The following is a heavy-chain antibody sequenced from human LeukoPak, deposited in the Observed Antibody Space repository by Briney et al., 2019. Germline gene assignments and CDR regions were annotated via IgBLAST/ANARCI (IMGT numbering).Heavy chain of an antibody. D-gene: IGHD3-22*01. J-gene: IGHJ4*02. CDR1: GFTFSSYV. CDR2: ISGSGGST. Sequence: GGSLRLSCAASGFTFSSYVMSWVRQAPGKGLEWVSAISGSGGSTYYADSVKGRFTISRDNSKNTLYLQMNSLRAEDTAVYYCAKGVYYYDSSGYYYFDYWGQGTLVTVSS. V-gene: IGHV3-23*01. CDR3: AKGVYYYDSSGYYYFDY.